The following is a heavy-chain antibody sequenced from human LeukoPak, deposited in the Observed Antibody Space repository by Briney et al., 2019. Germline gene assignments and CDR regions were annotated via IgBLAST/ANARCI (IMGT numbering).Heavy chain of an antibody. CDR2: IYTSGST. D-gene: IGHD5-24*01. J-gene: IGHJ4*02. CDR1: SGSISSYY. V-gene: IGHV4-4*07. Sequence: SETLSLTCTVPSGSISSYYWSWIRQPAGKGLEWIGRIYTSGSTNHNPSLKSRVTMSVDRSKNQFSLNVNFMTDADTAVYYCAREGYRSKWSRSFDYWGQGALVTVSS. CDR3: AREGYRSKWSRSFDY.